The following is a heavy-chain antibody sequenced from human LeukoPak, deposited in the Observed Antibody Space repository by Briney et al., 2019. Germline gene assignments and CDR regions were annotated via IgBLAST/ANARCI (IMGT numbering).Heavy chain of an antibody. Sequence: SETLSLTCTVSGGSISSGGYYWSWIRQHPGKGLEWIGYIYYSGSTYYNPSLKSRVTISVDTSKNQFSLKLSSVTAADTAVYYCASIGGDLEPYAFDIWGQGTMVTVSS. J-gene: IGHJ3*02. CDR2: IYYSGST. CDR3: ASIGGDLEPYAFDI. V-gene: IGHV4-31*03. CDR1: GGSISSGGYY. D-gene: IGHD1-14*01.